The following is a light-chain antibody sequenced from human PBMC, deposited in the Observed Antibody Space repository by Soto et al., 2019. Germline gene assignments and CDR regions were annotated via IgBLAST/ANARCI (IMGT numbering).Light chain of an antibody. CDR1: SSDVGGYNY. CDR2: DVS. Sequence: QSALTQPASVSGSPGQSIAISCTGTSSDVGGYNYVAWYQQHPGKGPKLMIFDVSDRPSGVSNRFSGSKSGNTASLTISGLQAEDEADYYCSSYTTSCTLVFGGGTKLTVL. CDR3: SSYTTSCTLV. J-gene: IGLJ3*02. V-gene: IGLV2-14*01.